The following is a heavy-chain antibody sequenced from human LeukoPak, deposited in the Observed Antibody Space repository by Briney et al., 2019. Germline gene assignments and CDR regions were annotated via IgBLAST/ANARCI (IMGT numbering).Heavy chain of an antibody. CDR1: GFTFNNYG. Sequence: GGSLRLSCAASGFTFNNYGMHWVRQAPGEGLEWVAVIWYDGTNIYYTDSVKGRFTISRDNSKNTLDLQMNSLRAEDTAVYYCAKDGGTSVGDYFHSWGQGTLVTVSS. CDR3: AKDGGTSVGDYFHS. CDR2: IWYDGTNI. V-gene: IGHV3-33*03. D-gene: IGHD1-7*01. J-gene: IGHJ4*02.